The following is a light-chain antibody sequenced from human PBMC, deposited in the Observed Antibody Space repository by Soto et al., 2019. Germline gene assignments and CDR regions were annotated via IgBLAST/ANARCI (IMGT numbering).Light chain of an antibody. Sequence: EIVLTKSPGTLSLSPGERATLSCRASQSVGESLVWYQQKPGQAPRLLIYRVFNRATGIPDRFSGSGSGTDFNLTISRMEPADFAVDYCQQFGGSPRTFGRGPKVERK. CDR3: QQFGGSPRT. V-gene: IGKV3-20*01. CDR1: QSVGES. CDR2: RVF. J-gene: IGKJ1*01.